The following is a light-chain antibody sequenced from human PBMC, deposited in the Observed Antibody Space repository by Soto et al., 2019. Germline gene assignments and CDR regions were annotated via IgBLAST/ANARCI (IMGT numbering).Light chain of an antibody. Sequence: QSVLTQPASVSGSPGQSITISCTGTSSDVGSYNLVSWYQQHPGKAPKLMIYEGSKRPSGASNRFSGSKSGNTASLTISGLQAEDEADYYCCSYAGSFYVFGTGTKVTVL. CDR1: SSDVGSYNL. V-gene: IGLV2-23*01. CDR2: EGS. J-gene: IGLJ1*01. CDR3: CSYAGSFYV.